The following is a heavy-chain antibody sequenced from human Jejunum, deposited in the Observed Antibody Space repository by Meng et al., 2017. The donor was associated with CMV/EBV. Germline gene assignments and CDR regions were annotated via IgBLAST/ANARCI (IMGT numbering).Heavy chain of an antibody. J-gene: IGHJ4*02. CDR2: VYCSGSA. CDR3: ARGLGHASNNSHDY. CDR1: GESMRSNY. V-gene: IGHV4-59*01. D-gene: IGHD1-1*01. Sequence: SGESMRSNYWSWIRQPPGKGLEWMGHVYCSGSATYSPSLRSQVRISLDMSKNQCSLKLRSVTAADTAMYFCARGLGHASNNSHDYWGQGTLVTVSS.